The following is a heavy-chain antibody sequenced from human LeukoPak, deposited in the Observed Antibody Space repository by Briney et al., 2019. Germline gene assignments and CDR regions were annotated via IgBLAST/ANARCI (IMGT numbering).Heavy chain of an antibody. CDR2: IKNDGSSP. CDR3: AKAPHSGSYFSTVYYFDY. Sequence: GGSLRLSCAASGFTFSSYWMHWVRQAPGKGLVWVSRIKNDGSSPTYADSVKGRFTISRDNAKNTLYLQMNSLRAEDTAVYYCAKAPHSGSYFSTVYYFDYWGQGTLVTVSS. J-gene: IGHJ4*02. CDR1: GFTFSSYW. V-gene: IGHV3-74*01. D-gene: IGHD1-26*01.